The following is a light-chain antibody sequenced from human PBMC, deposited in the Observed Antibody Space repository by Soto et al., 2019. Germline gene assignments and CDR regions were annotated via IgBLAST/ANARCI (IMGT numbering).Light chain of an antibody. J-gene: IGLJ1*01. CDR3: QSYDSSLSSYV. CDR2: SNA. Sequence: QLVLTQPPSVSEAPGQRVTISCTGTSSNIGAGYDVHWYQQLPGAAPKLLIYSNAIRPSGVPDLFYGSKSGTSASLDITGLRAEDEGDYYCQSYDSSLSSYVLGAGTKVTVL. V-gene: IGLV1-40*01. CDR1: SSNIGAGYD.